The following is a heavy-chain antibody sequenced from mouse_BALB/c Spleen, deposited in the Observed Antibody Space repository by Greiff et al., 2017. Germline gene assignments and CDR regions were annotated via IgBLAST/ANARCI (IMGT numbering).Heavy chain of an antibody. Sequence: VKLMESGAELARPGASVKMSCKASGYTFTSYTMHWVKQRPGQGLEWIGYINPSSGYTNYNQKFKDKATLTADKSSSTAYMQLSSLTSEDSAVYYCAVIYYDYDEGYWGQGTTLTVSS. J-gene: IGHJ2*01. CDR3: AVIYYDYDEGY. V-gene: IGHV1-4*01. D-gene: IGHD2-4*01. CDR1: GYTFTSYT. CDR2: INPSSGYT.